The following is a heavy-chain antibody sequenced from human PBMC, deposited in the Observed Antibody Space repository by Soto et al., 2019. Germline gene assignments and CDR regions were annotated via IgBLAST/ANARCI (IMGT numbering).Heavy chain of an antibody. D-gene: IGHD3-22*01. CDR3: ARGDYYDVSGPFSDAFDI. CDR2: IKEDGSQK. Sequence: GGSLRLSCAASGFTFSSYWMSWVRQAPGKGLEWVANIKEDGSQKWYVDSVKGRFTISRDNVKNSLYLQMNSLRVEDTAVYYCARGDYYDVSGPFSDAFDIWGQGTMVTVSS. V-gene: IGHV3-7*04. CDR1: GFTFSSYW. J-gene: IGHJ3*02.